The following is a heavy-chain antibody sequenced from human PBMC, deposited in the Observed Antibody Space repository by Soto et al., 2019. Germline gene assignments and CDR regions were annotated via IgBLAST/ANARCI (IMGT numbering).Heavy chain of an antibody. J-gene: IGHJ5*02. Sequence: EVQLVQSGAEVKKPGESLRISCKGSGYSFTSYWISWVRQMPGKGLEWMGRIDPSDSYIKYSPSFEGHVTISADKSISTAYVQWSSLKASDTAMYYCARTAGDYVWFDPWGQGTLVTVSS. CDR1: GYSFTSYW. V-gene: IGHV5-10-1*01. CDR2: IDPSDSYI. CDR3: ARTAGDYVWFDP. D-gene: IGHD4-17*01.